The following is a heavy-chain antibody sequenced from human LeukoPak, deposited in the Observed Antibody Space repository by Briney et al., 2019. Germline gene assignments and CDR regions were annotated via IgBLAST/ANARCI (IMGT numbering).Heavy chain of an antibody. Sequence: GGAVRLSCAASGFTFSSYIMNWVRQAPGKGLEWVSYISSSSSDINYADSVRGRFTISRDNTKQSVYLQMNSLRAEDTAIYYCVKSAGRDGGNWGQGTLVTVSS. V-gene: IGHV3-21*05. CDR2: ISSSSSDI. D-gene: IGHD1-26*01. J-gene: IGHJ4*02. CDR1: GFTFSSYI. CDR3: VKSAGRDGGN.